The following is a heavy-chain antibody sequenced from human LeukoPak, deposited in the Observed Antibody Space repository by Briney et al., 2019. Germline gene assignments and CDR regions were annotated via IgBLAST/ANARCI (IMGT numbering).Heavy chain of an antibody. CDR2: IYTSGST. CDR1: GGSISSYY. Sequence: SETLSLTCTVSGGSISSYYWSWIRQPAGKGLEWIGRIYTSGSTNYNPSLKSRVTMSVDTSKDQFSLKLRSVTAADTAVYYCAKKDYYYMDVWGKGTTVTVSS. CDR3: AKKDYYYMDV. V-gene: IGHV4-4*07. J-gene: IGHJ6*03.